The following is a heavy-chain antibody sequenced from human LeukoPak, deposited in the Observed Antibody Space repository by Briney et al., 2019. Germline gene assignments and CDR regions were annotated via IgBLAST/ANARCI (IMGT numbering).Heavy chain of an antibody. V-gene: IGHV1-46*01. J-gene: IGHJ6*03. D-gene: IGHD5-12*01. CDR3: ARDPGGYSGYDSHYYYYYMDV. CDR1: GYTFTSYY. Sequence: ASVKVSCKASGYTFTSYYMHWVRQAPGQGLEWMGIINPSGGSTSYAQKFQGRVTMTRDMSTSTVYMELSSLRSEDTAVYYCARDPGGYSGYDSHYYYYYMDVWGKGTTVTVSS. CDR2: INPSGGST.